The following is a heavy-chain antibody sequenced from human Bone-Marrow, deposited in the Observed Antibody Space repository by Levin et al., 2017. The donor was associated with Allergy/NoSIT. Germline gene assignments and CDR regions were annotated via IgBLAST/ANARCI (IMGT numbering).Heavy chain of an antibody. Sequence: ASVKVSCKASGYTFTSCDINWVRQATGQGLEWMGWMNPNSGNTGYAQKFQGRVTMTRNTSISTAYMELSSLRSEDTAVYYCAKRLSVAARRGYYYGMDVWGQGTTVTVSS. V-gene: IGHV1-8*01. CDR1: GYTFTSCD. D-gene: IGHD6-6*01. J-gene: IGHJ6*02. CDR3: AKRLSVAARRGYYYGMDV. CDR2: MNPNSGNT.